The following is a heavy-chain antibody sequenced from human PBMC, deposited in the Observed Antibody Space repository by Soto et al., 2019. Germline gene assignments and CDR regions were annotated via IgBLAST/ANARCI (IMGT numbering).Heavy chain of an antibody. Sequence: EVQLLESGGGLVQPGGSLRLSCAASGFTFSSNAMSWVRQTPGKGLEWVSAITSTGGSKYYADSVKGRFTISRDNSKNTLFLQMNSLRAEDTAIYYCAKSVGSGWSKSDYWGQGTLVTVSS. V-gene: IGHV3-23*01. CDR1: GFTFSSNA. D-gene: IGHD6-19*01. CDR2: ITSTGGSK. CDR3: AKSVGSGWSKSDY. J-gene: IGHJ4*02.